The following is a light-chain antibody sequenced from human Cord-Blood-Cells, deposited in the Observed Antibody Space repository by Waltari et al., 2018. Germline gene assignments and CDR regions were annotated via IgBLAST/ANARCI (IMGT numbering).Light chain of an antibody. V-gene: IGLV3-19*01. CDR3: NSRDSSGNHP. J-gene: IGLJ3*02. CDR2: GKN. Sequence: AVSVAFGPTARTTCQGPRLSSYSVRWYQQKPGQAPVLVIYGKNNRPSGIPDRFSGSSSGNTASLTITGAQAEDEADYYCNSRDSSGNHPFGGGTKLTVL. CDR1: RLSSYS.